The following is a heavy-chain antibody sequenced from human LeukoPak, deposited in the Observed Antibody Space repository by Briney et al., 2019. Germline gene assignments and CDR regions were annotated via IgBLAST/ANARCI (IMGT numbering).Heavy chain of an antibody. J-gene: IGHJ4*02. V-gene: IGHV1-2*02. CDR2: INPSSGGT. D-gene: IGHD3-22*01. Sequence: ASVKVSCKASGYTFTGYYMHWVRQAPGQGLEWMGWINPSSGGTNYAQKFQGRVTMTRDTSISTAYMELSRLRSDDTAVYYCTRDFFRSMYYYDSSGYSNRDYWGQGTLVTVSS. CDR3: TRDFFRSMYYYDSSGYSNRDY. CDR1: GYTFTGYY.